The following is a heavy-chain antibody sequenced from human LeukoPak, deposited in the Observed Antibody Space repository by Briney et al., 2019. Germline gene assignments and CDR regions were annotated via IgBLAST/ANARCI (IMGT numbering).Heavy chain of an antibody. Sequence: SETLSLTCTVSGGSVSDYYWSWIRQSPGKGLEWIGYIYYTGSSSYNPSLRSRVTISADMSKNQFSLKLSSVTAADTAVYYCASRKLGNDYWGQGTLVTVSS. D-gene: IGHD7-27*01. CDR3: ASRKLGNDY. CDR1: GGSVSDYY. V-gene: IGHV4-59*02. CDR2: IYYTGSS. J-gene: IGHJ4*01.